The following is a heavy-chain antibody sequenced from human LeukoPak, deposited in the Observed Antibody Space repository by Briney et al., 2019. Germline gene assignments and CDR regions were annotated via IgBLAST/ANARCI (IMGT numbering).Heavy chain of an antibody. CDR3: ARVRQLVPGYFFDY. CDR1: GGSFSSATYY. D-gene: IGHD6-6*01. J-gene: IGHJ4*02. CDR2: IYYSGST. V-gene: IGHV4-61*01. Sequence: SETLSLTCTVSGGSFSSATYYWSWIRQPPGKGLEWIGYIYYSGSTNYNPSFKSRVTISLDTSENQFSLKLTSVTAADTAVYYCARVRQLVPGYFFDYWGQGALVTVSS.